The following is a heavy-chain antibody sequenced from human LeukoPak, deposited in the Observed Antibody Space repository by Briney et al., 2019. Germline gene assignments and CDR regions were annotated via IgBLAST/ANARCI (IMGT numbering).Heavy chain of an antibody. CDR1: GFTFSSYG. D-gene: IGHD5-18*01. CDR2: ISYDGSNK. Sequence: PGGSLRLSCAASGFTFSSYGMHWVRQAPGKGLEWVAVISYDGSNKYYADSVKGRFTISRDNSKNTLYLQMNSLRAEDTAVYYCARGQRWFDPWGQGTLSPSPQ. J-gene: IGHJ5*02. CDR3: ARGQRWFDP. V-gene: IGHV3-30*03.